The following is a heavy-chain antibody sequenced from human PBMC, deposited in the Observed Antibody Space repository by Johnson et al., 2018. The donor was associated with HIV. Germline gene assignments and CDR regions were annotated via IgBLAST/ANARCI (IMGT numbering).Heavy chain of an antibody. J-gene: IGHJ3*02. CDR2: ISGSGNAI. V-gene: IGHV3-11*04. CDR3: ARDRKQWLVVGGGINDI. CDR1: RLTLSDSY. Sequence: VQVVESGGGLVKPGGSLRLSCVASRLTLSDSYMSWIRQAPGKGLEWVSYISGSGNAIYYADSVRGRFTISRDNAKNSLYMQMNSLRAEDTAVYYCARDRKQWLVVGGGINDIWGQWTMVTVSS. D-gene: IGHD6-19*01.